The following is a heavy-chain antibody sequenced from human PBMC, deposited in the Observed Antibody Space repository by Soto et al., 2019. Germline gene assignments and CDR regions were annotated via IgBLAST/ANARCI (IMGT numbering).Heavy chain of an antibody. J-gene: IGHJ4*01. Sequence: GESLKISCKGPGYTFTSYWIGWVRQMPGEGLEWMGVIYPSDSDIRYSPSFQGKVTISADKSITTAYLQWSSLKAADTAMYYCVRSGTSSGRFSDYWGHGTLVTVSS. V-gene: IGHV5-51*01. CDR3: VRSGTSSGRFSDY. CDR2: IYPSDSDI. D-gene: IGHD2-15*01. CDR1: GYTFTSYW.